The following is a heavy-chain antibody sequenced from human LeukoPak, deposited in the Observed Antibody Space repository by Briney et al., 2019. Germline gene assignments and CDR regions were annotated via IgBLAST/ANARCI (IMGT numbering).Heavy chain of an antibody. V-gene: IGHV1-18*01. CDR1: GYTFTSYG. Sequence: GASVKVSCKASGYTFTSYGINWVRQAPGQGLEWMGWISANSGNTNYAQKLQGRVTMTTDTSTSTAYMELRSLRSDDTAVYYCARGCSSTSCLANFDYWGQGTLVTVSS. D-gene: IGHD2-2*01. J-gene: IGHJ4*02. CDR3: ARGCSSTSCLANFDY. CDR2: ISANSGNT.